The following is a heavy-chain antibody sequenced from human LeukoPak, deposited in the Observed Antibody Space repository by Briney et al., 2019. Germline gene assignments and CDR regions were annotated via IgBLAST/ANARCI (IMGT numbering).Heavy chain of an antibody. CDR2: ISSSGSTI. Sequence: GGSLRLSCAASGFTFSDYYMSWIRQAPGKGLEWVSYISSSGSTIYYADSVKGRFTIYRDNAKNSLYLQMNSLRAEDTAVYYCARDRSLVAAAAPYFDYWGQGTLVTVSS. V-gene: IGHV3-11*04. J-gene: IGHJ4*02. CDR1: GFTFSDYY. CDR3: ARDRSLVAAAAPYFDY. D-gene: IGHD6-13*01.